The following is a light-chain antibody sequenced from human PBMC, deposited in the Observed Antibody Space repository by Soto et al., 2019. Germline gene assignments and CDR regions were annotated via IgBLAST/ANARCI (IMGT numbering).Light chain of an antibody. CDR2: AAS. CDR3: QQSYTTPIT. CDR1: QTISSH. J-gene: IGKJ5*01. V-gene: IGKV1-39*01. Sequence: DIHMTQSPSSLSASVGDSVIITCRASQTISSHLNWYQQKPGKAPNLLVYAASSLQSGVPSRFTGSGSGTDFTLTISSLQPEDFATYFCQQSYTTPITVGQGTRLDIK.